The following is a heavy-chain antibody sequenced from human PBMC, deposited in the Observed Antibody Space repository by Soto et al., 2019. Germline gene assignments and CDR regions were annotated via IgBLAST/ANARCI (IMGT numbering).Heavy chain of an antibody. V-gene: IGHV3-74*01. Sequence: GGSLRLSCAASGFTFSSYWMHWVRQAPGKGLVWVSRINSNGSSTSYADSVKGRFTISRDNAKNTLYLQMNSLRAEDTAVYYCARAVKDTAADYWGQGTLVTVSS. CDR3: ARAVKDTAADY. CDR2: INSNGSST. CDR1: GFTFSSYW. D-gene: IGHD5-18*01. J-gene: IGHJ4*02.